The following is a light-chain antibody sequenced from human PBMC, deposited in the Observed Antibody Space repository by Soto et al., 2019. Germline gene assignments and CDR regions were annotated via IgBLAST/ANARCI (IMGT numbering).Light chain of an antibody. J-gene: IGLJ1*01. V-gene: IGLV2-14*01. Sequence: QSALTQPASVSGSPGQSITISCTGTSSDVGAYTSVSWYQHHPDKAPKVMIYEVNKRPSGVSLRFSGSKSGNTASLTISGLQADDEAHYYCSSYISYNRSYVFGTGTKVTVL. CDR3: SSYISYNRSYV. CDR2: EVN. CDR1: SSDVGAYTS.